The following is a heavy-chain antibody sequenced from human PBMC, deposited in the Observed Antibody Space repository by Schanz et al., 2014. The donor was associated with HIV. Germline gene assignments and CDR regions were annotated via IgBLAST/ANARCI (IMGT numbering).Heavy chain of an antibody. V-gene: IGHV3-23*04. J-gene: IGHJ4*02. CDR1: GFTFSTYG. CDR3: ANEEVPNDY. Sequence: EVQLVESGGGLVKPGGSLRLSCAASGFTFSTYGMHWVRQAPGKGLEWVSGISISGETTYYADSVKGRFTISRDNSKNTLYLQMNSLRVEDTAVYYCANEEVPNDYWGQGTLVTVSS. CDR2: ISISGETT.